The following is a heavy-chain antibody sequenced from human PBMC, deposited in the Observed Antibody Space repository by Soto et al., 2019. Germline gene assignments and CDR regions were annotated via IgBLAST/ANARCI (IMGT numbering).Heavy chain of an antibody. J-gene: IGHJ4*02. CDR1: GFTFSSYA. D-gene: IGHD6-6*01. CDR3: AKRLEAARGFDY. CDR2: VSGSGGST. Sequence: GGSLRLSCAASGFTFSSYAMSWVRQAPGRGLEWVSIVSGSGGSTYYADSVKGRFTISRDNSKNTLYLQVNSLRGEDTAVYYCAKRLEAARGFDYWGQGTLVTVSS. V-gene: IGHV3-23*01.